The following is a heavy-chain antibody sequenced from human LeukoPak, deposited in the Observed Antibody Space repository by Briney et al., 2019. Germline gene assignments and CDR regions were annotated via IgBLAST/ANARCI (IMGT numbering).Heavy chain of an antibody. CDR1: GGSISSSSYY. CDR3: ARSHCGGDCASFDY. V-gene: IGHV4-39*01. CDR2: IYYSGST. Sequence: SETLSLTCTVSGGSISSSSYYWGWIRQPPGKGLGWIGSIYYSGSTYYNPSLKSRVTISVDTSKNQFSLKLSSVTAADTAVYYCARSHCGGDCASFDYWGQGTLVTVSS. D-gene: IGHD2-21*02. J-gene: IGHJ4*02.